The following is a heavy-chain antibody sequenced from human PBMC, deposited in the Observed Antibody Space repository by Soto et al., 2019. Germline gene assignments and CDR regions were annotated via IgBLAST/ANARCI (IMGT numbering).Heavy chain of an antibody. CDR3: ATWHEREHAFDV. D-gene: IGHD1-1*01. CDR1: GLTISGKKY. V-gene: IGHV3-53*01. J-gene: IGHJ3*01. Sequence: DVQLVESGGGLIQPGGSLRLSCAAFGLTISGKKYVAWVRQAPGKVLGWVSALYDVDGSFYADSVTGRFTNSSDSSKTTVYLQKNALRPDDTAVYYCATWHEREHAFDVWGQGTTVTISS. CDR2: LYDVDGS.